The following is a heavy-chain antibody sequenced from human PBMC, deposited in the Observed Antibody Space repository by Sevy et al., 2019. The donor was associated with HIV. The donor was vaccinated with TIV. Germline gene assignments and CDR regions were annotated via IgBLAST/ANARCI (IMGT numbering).Heavy chain of an antibody. CDR1: GYTLTELS. D-gene: IGHD6-13*01. CDR3: QLVVSTFDV. V-gene: IGHV1-24*01. Sequence: ASVKVSCKVSGYTLTELSMHWVRQAPGKGLEWMGGFDPEDGETINAQKFQGRLTMTEDTSTDTAYMELSNLRSEDTAVYYCQLVVSTFDVWGQGTMVTVSS. J-gene: IGHJ3*01. CDR2: FDPEDGET.